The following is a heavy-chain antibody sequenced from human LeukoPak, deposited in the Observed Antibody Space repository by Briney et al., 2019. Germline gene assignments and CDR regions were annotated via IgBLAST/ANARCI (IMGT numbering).Heavy chain of an antibody. CDR2: FSGSGGST. J-gene: IGHJ3*02. Sequence: PGGSLRLSCAASGFTFSSYAMSWVRQAPGKGLEWVSAFSGSGGSTYYADAVKGRFTISRDNSKNTLYLQMNSLRAEDTAVYYCAKGSAALGGIWGQGTMVTVSS. CDR1: GFTFSSYA. CDR3: AKGSAALGGI. V-gene: IGHV3-23*01. D-gene: IGHD3-16*01.